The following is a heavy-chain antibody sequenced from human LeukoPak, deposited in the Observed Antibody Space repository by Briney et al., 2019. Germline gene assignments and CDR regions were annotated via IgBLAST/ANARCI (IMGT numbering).Heavy chain of an antibody. CDR1: GGSISSGDYY. D-gene: IGHD1-7*01. J-gene: IGHJ5*02. CDR2: IHDSGST. CDR3: ARDRDYSWNSEA. Sequence: PSQTLTLTCSVSGGSISSGDYYWSWIRQPPGKGLEWIGYIHDSGSTYYNSSLKSRVTISVDRSKNQFSLKLNSVTAADTAVYFCARDRDYSWNSEAWGQGTLVTVSS. V-gene: IGHV4-30-2*01.